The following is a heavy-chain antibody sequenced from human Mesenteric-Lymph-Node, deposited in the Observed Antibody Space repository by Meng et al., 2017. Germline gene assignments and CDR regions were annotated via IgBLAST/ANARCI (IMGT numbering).Heavy chain of an antibody. CDR3: ARAAVRGVNCFDP. CDR2: INPNSGGT. D-gene: IGHD3-10*01. J-gene: IGHJ5*02. CDR1: GYTFTDYF. V-gene: IGHV1-2*02. Sequence: QVQLVQSGAEVKKPWPSVKVSCKASGYTFTDYFIHWLRQAPGQGLEWMGWINPNSGGTKSSLKFQGRVTMTRDTSISTAYMELSTLRSDDTAVYYCARAAVRGVNCFDPWGQGTLVTVSS.